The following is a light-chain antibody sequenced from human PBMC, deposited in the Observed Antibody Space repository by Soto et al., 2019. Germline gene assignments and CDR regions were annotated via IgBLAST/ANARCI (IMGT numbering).Light chain of an antibody. Sequence: QSVLTQPASVSGSPGQSITISCTGTSXDVGGYNYVSWYQQHPGKAPKLMIYEVSNRPSGVSNRFSGSKSGNTVSLTISGLQAEDEADYYCSSYTSSTSYVFGTGTKV. V-gene: IGLV2-14*01. CDR2: EVS. J-gene: IGLJ1*01. CDR3: SSYTSSTSYV. CDR1: SXDVGGYNY.